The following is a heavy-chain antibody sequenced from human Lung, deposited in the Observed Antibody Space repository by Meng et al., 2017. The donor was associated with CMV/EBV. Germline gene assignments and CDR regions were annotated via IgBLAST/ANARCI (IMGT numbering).Heavy chain of an antibody. CDR1: GHSFTDYY. J-gene: IGHJ4*02. D-gene: IGHD3-10*01. CDR3: ARDRFRTVRGLFSY. CDR2: INPNSGGT. V-gene: IGHV1-2*02. Sequence: ASVXVSXKASGHSFTDYYIHWVRQAPGQGLEWMGWINPNSGGTNYAENFQGRVTMTRDTSISTASMELNKLRSEDTAVYYCARDRFRTVRGLFSYWGLGTLVTVSS.